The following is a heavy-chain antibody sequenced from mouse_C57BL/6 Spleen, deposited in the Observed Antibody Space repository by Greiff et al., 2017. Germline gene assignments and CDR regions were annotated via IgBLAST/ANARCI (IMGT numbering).Heavy chain of an antibody. CDR3: ARSELYYYGSSYDYAMDY. CDR1: GYTFTGSW. V-gene: IGHV1-9*01. D-gene: IGHD1-1*01. J-gene: IGHJ4*01. CDR2: ILPGSGST. Sequence: QVHVKQSGAELMKPGASVKLSCKATGYTFTGSWIEWVKQRPGHGLEWIGEILPGSGSTNYNEKFKGKAPFTADTSSNTTYMQLSSLTSEDSAVYFCARSELYYYGSSYDYAMDYWGQGTSVTVSS.